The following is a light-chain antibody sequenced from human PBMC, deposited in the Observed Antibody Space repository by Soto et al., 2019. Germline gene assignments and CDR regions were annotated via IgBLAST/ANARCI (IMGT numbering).Light chain of an antibody. CDR2: LGS. V-gene: IGKV2-28*01. J-gene: IGKJ4*01. Sequence: DIVMTQSPLSLPVTPGEPASISCRSSQSLLHSNGYNCLDWYLQKPGQSPQLLIHLGSNRGSGVPDRFSGSGSGTDFTLKISRVEAEDVGVYYCMQALQTPLTFGGGTKVEIK. CDR3: MQALQTPLT. CDR1: QSLLHSNGYNC.